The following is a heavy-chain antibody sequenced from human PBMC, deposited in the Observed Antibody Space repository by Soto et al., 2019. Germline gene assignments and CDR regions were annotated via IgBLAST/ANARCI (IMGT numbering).Heavy chain of an antibody. V-gene: IGHV3-53*01. D-gene: IGHD2-2*01. CDR2: IYSGGST. CDR1: GFNVSNNY. J-gene: IGHJ4*02. CDR3: ARGPHVGISTS. Sequence: GLSQRHSCAASGFNVSNNYMSWVRQAQGKGLEWLSVIYSGGSTYYAESVKGRFTISRDNSKNTLNLQMNALRVEDTAVYYCARGPHVGISTSWGQGTLVTVT.